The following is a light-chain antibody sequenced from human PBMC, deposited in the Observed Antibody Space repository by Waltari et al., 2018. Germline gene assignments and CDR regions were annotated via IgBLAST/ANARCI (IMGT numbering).Light chain of an antibody. CDR2: AAS. V-gene: IGKV1-39*01. Sequence: DIQMTQSPSSLSASVGDRVTITCRASQSISSYLNWYQQKPGKAPTPLIYAASSLQSGVPSRFSGSGSGTDFTLNISSLQPEDFATYYCQQSYSTPRTFGQGTKLEIK. CDR3: QQSYSTPRT. CDR1: QSISSY. J-gene: IGKJ2*01.